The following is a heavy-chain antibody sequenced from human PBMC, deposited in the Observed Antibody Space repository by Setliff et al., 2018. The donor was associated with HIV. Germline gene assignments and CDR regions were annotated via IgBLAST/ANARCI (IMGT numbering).Heavy chain of an antibody. V-gene: IGHV4-38-2*01. CDR1: GYSFSSGYY. J-gene: IGHJ4*02. Sequence: PSETLSLTCAVYGYSFSSGYYWGWIRQRPGKGLEWIGMIYHRGSTYNNTSLKSRVTLSVDTSKNQFSQKLTAESAADTAVYYCAITFRASAMGYFDYWGQGTLVTVSS. D-gene: IGHD3-16*01. CDR3: AITFRASAMGYFDY. CDR2: IYHRGST.